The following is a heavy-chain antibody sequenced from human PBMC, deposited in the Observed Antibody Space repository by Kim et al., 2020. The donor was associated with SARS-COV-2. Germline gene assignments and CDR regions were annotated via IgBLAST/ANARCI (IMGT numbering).Heavy chain of an antibody. V-gene: IGHV1-3*01. CDR2: INAGNGNT. CDR3: ARAGSSSWFDY. J-gene: IGHJ4*02. D-gene: IGHD6-13*01. Sequence: ASVTVSCKASGYTFTSYAMHWVRQAPGQRLEWMGWINAGNGNTKYSQKFQGRVTITRDTSASTAYMELSSLRSEDTAVYYCARAGSSSWFDYWGQGTLVTVSS. CDR1: GYTFTSYA.